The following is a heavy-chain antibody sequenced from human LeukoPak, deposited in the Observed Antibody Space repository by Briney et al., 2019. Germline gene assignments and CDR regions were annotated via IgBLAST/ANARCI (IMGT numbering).Heavy chain of an antibody. CDR3: ARMTAHFDY. Sequence: PGRSLRLSCAASGFTFSSYGMHWVRQAPGKGLEWVAVISYDGSNKYYADSVKGRFTISRDNAKNSLYLQMNSLRAEDTAVYYCARMTAHFDYWGQGTLVTVSS. CDR2: ISYDGSNK. CDR1: GFTFSSYG. V-gene: IGHV3-30*03. J-gene: IGHJ4*02.